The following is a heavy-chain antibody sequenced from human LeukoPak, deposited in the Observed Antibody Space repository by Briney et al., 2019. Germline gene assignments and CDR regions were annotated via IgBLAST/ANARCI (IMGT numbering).Heavy chain of an antibody. Sequence: ASVKVSCKASGYTFTDYYMHWVQQAPGKGLEWMGRVDPEDGETIYAEKFQGRVTITADTSTDTAYMELSSLRSEDTAVYYCATDRVTVTDYWGQGTLVTVSS. CDR2: VDPEDGET. V-gene: IGHV1-69-2*01. CDR1: GYTFTDYY. J-gene: IGHJ4*02. D-gene: IGHD2-21*02. CDR3: ATDRVTVTDY.